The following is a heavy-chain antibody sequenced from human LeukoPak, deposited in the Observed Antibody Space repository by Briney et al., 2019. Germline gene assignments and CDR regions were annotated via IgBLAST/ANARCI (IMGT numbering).Heavy chain of an antibody. V-gene: IGHV1-46*01. J-gene: IGHJ4*02. Sequence: ASVKVSCKSSGYTFTSYHIHWVRQAPGQGLEWMGIINPSGGSTTYAQNFQGRVTMTRDTSTSTLYMDLSSLRSEDTALYYCARDSGGYYDYWGQGTLVTASS. D-gene: IGHD3-16*01. CDR2: INPSGGST. CDR1: GYTFTSYH. CDR3: ARDSGGYYDY.